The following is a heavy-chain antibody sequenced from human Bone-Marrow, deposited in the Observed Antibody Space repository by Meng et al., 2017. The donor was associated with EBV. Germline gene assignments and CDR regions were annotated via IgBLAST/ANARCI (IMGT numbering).Heavy chain of an antibody. Sequence: QRQLQGSGSGWVKPLQTLSPTCAVSGGSISSGDYSWSWIRQPPGKGLEWIGNIYHSGSTFYNSSLNSRVTISVDRSKNQFSLKLTSVTAADTAVYYCARGNTFPEYYFGYWGQGTLVTVSS. CDR1: GGSISSGDYS. D-gene: IGHD2/OR15-2a*01. V-gene: IGHV4-30-2*01. J-gene: IGHJ4*02. CDR3: ARGNTFPEYYFGY. CDR2: IYHSGST.